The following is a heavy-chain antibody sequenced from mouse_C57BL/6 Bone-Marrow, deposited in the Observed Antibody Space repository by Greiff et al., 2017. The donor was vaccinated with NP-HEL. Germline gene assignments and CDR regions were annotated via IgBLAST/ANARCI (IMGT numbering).Heavy chain of an antibody. CDR2: SRNKANDYTT. CDR3: ARDNWDWYFDV. J-gene: IGHJ1*03. V-gene: IGHV7-1*01. CDR1: GFTFSDFY. Sequence: EVKLVESGGGLVQSGRSLRLSCATSGFTFSDFYMEWVRQAPGKGLEWIAASRNKANDYTTEYSATGKGRFIVSRATSPRILHLHMIALRDEDAAIYCCARDNWDWYFDVGGRGTAVTVTA. D-gene: IGHD4-1*01.